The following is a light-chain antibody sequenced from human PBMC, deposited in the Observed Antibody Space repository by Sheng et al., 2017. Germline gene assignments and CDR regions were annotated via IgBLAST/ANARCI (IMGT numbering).Light chain of an antibody. V-gene: IGKV3-20*01. Sequence: EIVLTQSPATLSLSPGERATLSCRASQSVDSSYFTWYQQSPGQAPRLLIYGASSRATGIPDRFNGSGSGTDFTLTISRLEPEDFAVYHCQQYSSSSGLTFGGGTKVEIK. CDR2: GAS. CDR1: QSVDSSY. J-gene: IGKJ4*01. CDR3: QQYSSSSGLT.